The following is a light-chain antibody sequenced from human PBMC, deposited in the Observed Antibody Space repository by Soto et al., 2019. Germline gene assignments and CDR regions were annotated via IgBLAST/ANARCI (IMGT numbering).Light chain of an antibody. CDR3: SSYSGSTTHIL. CDR1: SSGIGGYNY. V-gene: IGLV2-14*01. J-gene: IGLJ2*01. Sequence: QSALTQPASVSGSPGQSITISCTGSSSGIGGYNYVSWYQQHPGKAPKLIIYDVTYRPSGVSYRFSASKSGSTASLTISGLQAEDEADYYCSSYSGSTTHILFGGGSKLTVL. CDR2: DVT.